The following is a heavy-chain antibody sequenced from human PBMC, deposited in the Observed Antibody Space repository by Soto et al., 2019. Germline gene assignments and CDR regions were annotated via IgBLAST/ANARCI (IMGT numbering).Heavy chain of an antibody. D-gene: IGHD4-17*01. CDR2: ISGSGGST. V-gene: IGHV3-23*01. J-gene: IGHJ4*02. CDR3: AIHDALYYGDYTLTDD. Sequence: GGSLRLSCAASGFTLSSDGMILFRQAPGKGLEWVSAISGSGGSTYYAASVKGRFTISRDNSKNTLYLQMNSLRAEDTAVYYCAIHDALYYGDYTLTDDWGQGTLVTVSS. CDR1: GFTLSSDG.